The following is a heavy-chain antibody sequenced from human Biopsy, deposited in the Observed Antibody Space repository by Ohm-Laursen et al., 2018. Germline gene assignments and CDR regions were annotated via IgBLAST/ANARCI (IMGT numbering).Heavy chain of an antibody. D-gene: IGHD2-8*01. J-gene: IGHJ3*01. CDR3: ARDSGGGDSINGWCDALDL. V-gene: IGHV3-7*01. Sequence: SLRLSCAASGFTFSQYWMTWVRQSPGKGLGWVANINKDGSVTNYLDSVKGRFAVSRDNAKNSAYLQMNSLRTEDTAIYYCARDSGGGDSINGWCDALDLWGRGTTVTVSS. CDR1: GFTFSQYW. CDR2: INKDGSVT.